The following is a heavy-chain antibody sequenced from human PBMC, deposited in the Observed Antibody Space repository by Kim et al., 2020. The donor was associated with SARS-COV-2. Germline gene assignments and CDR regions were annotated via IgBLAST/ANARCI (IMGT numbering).Heavy chain of an antibody. V-gene: IGHV4-39*01. Sequence: SETLSLTCTVSGGSISSSSYYWGWIRQPPGKGLEWIGSIYYSGSTYYNPSLKSRVTISVDTSKNQFSLKLSSVTAADTAMYYCARQHPDNWNYVWFDPWGQGTLVTVSS. CDR2: IYYSGST. CDR3: ARQHPDNWNYVWFDP. D-gene: IGHD1-7*01. J-gene: IGHJ5*02. CDR1: GGSISSSSYY.